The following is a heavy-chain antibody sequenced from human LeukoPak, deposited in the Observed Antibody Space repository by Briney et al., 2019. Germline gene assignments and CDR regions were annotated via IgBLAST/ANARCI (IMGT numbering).Heavy chain of an antibody. V-gene: IGHV1-2*02. CDR1: GYTFTGYY. J-gene: IGHJ6*03. Sequence: ASVKVSCKASGYTFTGYYMHWVRQAPGQGLEWMGWVNRNSGGTNYAQKFQGRVTMTRDTSISTAYMELSRLRSDDTAVYYCARAQRTGGYCSSTSCHYYYYMDVWGKGTTVTISS. CDR3: ARAQRTGGYCSSTSCHYYYYMDV. CDR2: VNRNSGGT. D-gene: IGHD2-2*01.